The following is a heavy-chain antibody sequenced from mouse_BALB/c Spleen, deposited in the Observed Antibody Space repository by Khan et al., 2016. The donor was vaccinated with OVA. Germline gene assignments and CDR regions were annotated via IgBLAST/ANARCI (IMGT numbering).Heavy chain of an antibody. J-gene: IGHJ2*01. CDR3: VREAYRYDEYYLDY. V-gene: IGHV5-6-5*01. D-gene: IGHD2-14*01. CDR1: GFTFSSYV. Sequence: EVKVVESGGDLVKPGGSLKLSCAVSGFTFSSYVMSWVRQTPEKRLEWVASISSGGTPAYPDSLKGRFTISRDNARNIMYLQMSSLRSEDTAMYYCVREAYRYDEYYLDYWGQGTTLTVSS. CDR2: ISSGGTP.